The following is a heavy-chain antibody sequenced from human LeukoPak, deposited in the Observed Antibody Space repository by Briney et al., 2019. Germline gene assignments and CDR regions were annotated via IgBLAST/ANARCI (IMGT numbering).Heavy chain of an antibody. Sequence: PSETLSLTCTVSGGSVNSGGYYWSWIRQPPGKGLGWIGYIYYSGSTNYKSSLKSRVTISLDTSKNQFSLKLSSVTAADTAVFYCARTNWNGGYYFDYWGQGTLVTVSS. CDR3: ARTNWNGGYYFDY. V-gene: IGHV4-61*08. D-gene: IGHD1-1*01. J-gene: IGHJ4*02. CDR2: IYYSGST. CDR1: GGSVNSGGYY.